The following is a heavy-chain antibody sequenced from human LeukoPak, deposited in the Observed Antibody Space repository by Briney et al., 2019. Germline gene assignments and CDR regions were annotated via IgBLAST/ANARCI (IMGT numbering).Heavy chain of an antibody. J-gene: IGHJ4*02. V-gene: IGHV1-2*02. CDR3: ARAALGLWFGEPLGGPTEY. D-gene: IGHD3-10*01. CDR1: GYTFTGYY. CDR2: IHPNSGGT. Sequence: ASVKVSCKASGYTFTGYYMHWVRQAPGQGLEWMGWIHPNSGGTNYAQKLQGRVTMTRDTSISTAYMELSRLRSDDTAVYYCARAALGLWFGEPLGGPTEYWGQGTLVTVSS.